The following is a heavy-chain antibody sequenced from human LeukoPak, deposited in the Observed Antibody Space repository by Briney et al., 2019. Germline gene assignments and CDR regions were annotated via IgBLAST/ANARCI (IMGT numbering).Heavy chain of an antibody. J-gene: IGHJ4*02. CDR3: ARERGEALDYDSLDY. CDR1: GFTFSSYS. V-gene: IGHV3-21*01. D-gene: IGHD3-22*01. Sequence: GGSLRLSCAASGFTFSSYSMNWVRQAPGKGLEWVSSISSSSSYIYYADSVKGRFTISRDNAKNTLYLQMNSLRAEDTAVYYCARERGEALDYDSLDYWGQGTLVTVSS. CDR2: ISSSSSYI.